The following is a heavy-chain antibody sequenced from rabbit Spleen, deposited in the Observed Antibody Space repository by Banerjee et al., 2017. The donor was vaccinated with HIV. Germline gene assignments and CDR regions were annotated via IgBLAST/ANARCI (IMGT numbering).Heavy chain of an antibody. CDR3: ARAIVPWLGLTRLDL. V-gene: IGHV1S45*01. J-gene: IGHJ3*01. Sequence: QLVESGGDLVKPGASLTLTCTASGFTLSSYWMCWVRQAPGKGLEWIACINAASGGSTYYANWPKGRFTISKTSSTTVTLQMTSLTAADTATYFCARAIVPWLGLTRLDLWGQGTLVTVS. CDR2: INAASGGST. D-gene: IGHD4-1*01. CDR1: GFTLSSYW.